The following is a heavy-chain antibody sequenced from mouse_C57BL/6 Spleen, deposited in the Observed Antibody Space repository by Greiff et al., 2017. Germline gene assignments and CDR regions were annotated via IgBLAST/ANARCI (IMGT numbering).Heavy chain of an antibody. Sequence: QVQLQQPGAELVKPGASVKLSCKASGYTFTSYWMHWVKQRPGQGLEWIGVINPGSGGTNYNEKFKGKATLTADKSSSTAYMQLSSLTSEYSAVYFCERYDYYGSSYWYFDVGGTGTTVTVSS. CDR2: INPGSGGT. CDR1: GYTFTSYW. D-gene: IGHD1-1*01. CDR3: ERYDYYGSSYWYFDV. J-gene: IGHJ1*03. V-gene: IGHV1-54*01.